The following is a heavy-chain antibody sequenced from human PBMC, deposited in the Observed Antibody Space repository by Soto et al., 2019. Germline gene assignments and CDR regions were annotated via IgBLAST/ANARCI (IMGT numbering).Heavy chain of an antibody. CDR3: ATYGSGTYKPTTFDY. Sequence: VQLEESGPGLVKPSQTLSLTCTVSGGSISSGGYYWSWIRQHPGKGLEWIRYIYYSGSTYYNPSLKSRVTISVDTSKNQFSLKLSSVTAADTAVYYCATYGSGTYKPTTFDYWGQGTLVTVSS. J-gene: IGHJ4*02. D-gene: IGHD3-10*01. CDR2: IYYSGST. CDR1: GGSISSGGYY. V-gene: IGHV4-31*03.